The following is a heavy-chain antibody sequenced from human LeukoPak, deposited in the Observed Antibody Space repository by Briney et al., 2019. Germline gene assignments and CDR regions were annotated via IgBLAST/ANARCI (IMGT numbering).Heavy chain of an antibody. CDR3: ARGTSNYGGTSIDAFDI. CDR1: GFTFSSYW. CDR2: IKQDGSEK. V-gene: IGHV3-7*01. D-gene: IGHD4-23*01. Sequence: PGGSLRLSCAASGFTFSSYWMSWVRQAPGKGLEWVANIKQDGSEKYYVDSVKGRFTISRDNAKNSLYLQMNSLRADDTAVYYCARGTSNYGGTSIDAFDIWGQGTMVTVSS. J-gene: IGHJ3*02.